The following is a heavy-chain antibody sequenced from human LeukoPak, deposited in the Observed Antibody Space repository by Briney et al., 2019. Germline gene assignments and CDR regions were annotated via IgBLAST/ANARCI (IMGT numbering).Heavy chain of an antibody. Sequence: SETLSLTCTVSGGSISSYYWSWIRQPPGKGLEWIGYIYTSGSTNYNPSLKSRVTISVDTSKNQFSLKLSSVTAADTAVYYCARLGFIAAAGTGYFDYWGQGTLVTVSS. V-gene: IGHV4-4*09. J-gene: IGHJ4*02. CDR3: ARLGFIAAAGTGYFDY. CDR2: IYTSGST. CDR1: GGSISSYY. D-gene: IGHD6-13*01.